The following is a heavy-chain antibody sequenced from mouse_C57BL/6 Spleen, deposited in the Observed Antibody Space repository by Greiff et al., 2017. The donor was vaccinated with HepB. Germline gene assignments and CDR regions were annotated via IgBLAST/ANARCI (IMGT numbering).Heavy chain of an antibody. V-gene: IGHV1-55*01. Sequence: QVQLKQPGAELVKPGASVKMSCKASGYTFTSYWITWVKQRPGQGLEWIGDIYPGSGSTNYNEKFKSKATLTVDTSSSTAYIQLSSLTSEDSAVYYCARHHYGSSSAWFAYWGQGTLVTVSA. CDR2: IYPGSGST. J-gene: IGHJ3*01. CDR1: GYTFTSYW. D-gene: IGHD1-1*01. CDR3: ARHHYGSSSAWFAY.